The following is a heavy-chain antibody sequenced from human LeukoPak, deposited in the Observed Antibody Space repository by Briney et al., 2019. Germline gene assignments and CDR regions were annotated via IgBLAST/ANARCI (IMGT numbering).Heavy chain of an antibody. Sequence: GGSLRLSCAASGFTFSTYGMHWVRQAPGKGLEWVAFIRYDGRNKYYADSVKGRFTISRDNSKNTLCLQMNSLRAEDTAVYYCARDWAKGYSYVNFDYWGQGTLVTVSS. CDR3: ARDWAKGYSYVNFDY. V-gene: IGHV3-30*02. CDR1: GFTFSTYG. J-gene: IGHJ4*02. D-gene: IGHD5-18*01. CDR2: IRYDGRNK.